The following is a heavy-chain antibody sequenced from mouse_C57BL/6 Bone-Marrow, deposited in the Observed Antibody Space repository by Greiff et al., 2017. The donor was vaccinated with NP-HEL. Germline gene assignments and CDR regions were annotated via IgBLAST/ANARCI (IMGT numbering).Heavy chain of an antibody. CDR1: GFTFSDYY. Sequence: EVKLMESGGGLVQPGGSLKLSCAASGFTFSDYYMYWVRQTPEQGLEWVAYISNGGGSTYYPDTVKGRFTLSRDNATNTRYLQVSRLKSEDTAMYYCARDYGFDYWGQGTTLTVSS. CDR2: ISNGGGST. D-gene: IGHD1-1*01. CDR3: ARDYGFDY. V-gene: IGHV5-12*01. J-gene: IGHJ2*01.